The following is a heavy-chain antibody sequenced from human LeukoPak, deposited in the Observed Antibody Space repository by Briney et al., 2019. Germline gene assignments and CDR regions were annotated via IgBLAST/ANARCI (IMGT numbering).Heavy chain of an antibody. CDR3: ARIADYYDSSGYY. V-gene: IGHV3-11*01. CDR2: ISSSGSTI. J-gene: IGHJ4*02. D-gene: IGHD3-22*01. Sequence: GGSLRLSCAASGFTFSDYYMSWIRQAPGKGLEWVSYISSSGSTIYYADSVKGRFTISRDDAKNSLYLQMNSLRAEDTAVYYCARIADYYDSSGYYWGQGTLVTVSS. CDR1: GFTFSDYY.